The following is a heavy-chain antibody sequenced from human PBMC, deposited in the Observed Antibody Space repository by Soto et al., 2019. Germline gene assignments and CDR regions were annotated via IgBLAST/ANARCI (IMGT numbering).Heavy chain of an antibody. CDR2: ISVSGGST. J-gene: IGHJ4*02. D-gene: IGHD2-8*01. V-gene: IGHV3-23*01. CDR3: GTHYRGTDNGTKNLDFFDH. CDR1: GFTFSSYA. Sequence: GESLRLSCLASGFTFSSYAISWVRQAPGKGLEWVSAISVSGGSTYYEDSVKGRFTISRDNSKNTLYLQMNTLRAEDTAVYYFGTHYRGTDNGTKNLDFFDHWGQGTLVTVSS.